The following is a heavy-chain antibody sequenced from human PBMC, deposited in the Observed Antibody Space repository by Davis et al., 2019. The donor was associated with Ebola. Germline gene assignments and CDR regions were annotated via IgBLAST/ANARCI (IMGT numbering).Heavy chain of an antibody. D-gene: IGHD3-10*01. J-gene: IGHJ4*02. Sequence: WVRQAPGKGLEWIGEIHHSGSTNYSPSLKSRVTISVDKSKNQFSLNLISVTAADTAVYYCAREGVDFGDYWGQGALVTVSS. CDR2: IHHSGST. V-gene: IGHV4/OR15-8*01. CDR3: AREGVDFGDY.